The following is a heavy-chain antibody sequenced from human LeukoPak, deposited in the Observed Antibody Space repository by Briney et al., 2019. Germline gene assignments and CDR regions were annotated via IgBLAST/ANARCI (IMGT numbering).Heavy chain of an antibody. CDR1: GFTFSSCG. J-gene: IGHJ1*01. CDR3: ARDRGARYMYLQH. V-gene: IGHV3-23*01. CDR2: ISGSGTRT. Sequence: PGGSLRLSCAASGFTFSSCGMYWVRQAPGKGLEWVSGISGSGTRTYYADAGSVKGRFTISRDNSKDTLYLQMNSLRAEDTALYYCARDRGARYMYLQHWGQGTLVTVSS. D-gene: IGHD3-3*02.